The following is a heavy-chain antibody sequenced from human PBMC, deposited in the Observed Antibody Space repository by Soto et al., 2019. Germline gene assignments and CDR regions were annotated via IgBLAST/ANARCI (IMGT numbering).Heavy chain of an antibody. V-gene: IGHV1-18*01. CDR3: VREAGDYDWYFDL. Sequence: QVQLVQSGPEVKEPGASVKVSCKASGYTFTSRGIYWVRQAPGQGLEWMGWISPHNGNTHYSQSLQARVTLTTDTSTSTAYMDLRSLRSADTAVYYCVREAGDYDWYFDLWGRGTPVTVSS. CDR1: GYTFTSRG. D-gene: IGHD4-17*01. J-gene: IGHJ2*01. CDR2: ISPHNGNT.